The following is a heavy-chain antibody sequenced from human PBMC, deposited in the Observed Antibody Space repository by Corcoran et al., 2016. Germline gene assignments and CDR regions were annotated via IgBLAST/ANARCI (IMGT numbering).Heavy chain of an antibody. J-gene: IGHJ4*02. Sequence: EVQLVESGGGVVRPGGSLRLSCEASGFIFDDKGMSWVRQAPGKGLEWVSGINWTGGSTAYADSVKGRFNISRDNARNFLYLQMNSLRAEDTALYHCARGQGYSYAQGFDFWGQGILVTGSS. V-gene: IGHV3-20*01. CDR2: INWTGGST. CDR1: GFIFDDKG. CDR3: ARGQGYSYAQGFDF. D-gene: IGHD5-18*01.